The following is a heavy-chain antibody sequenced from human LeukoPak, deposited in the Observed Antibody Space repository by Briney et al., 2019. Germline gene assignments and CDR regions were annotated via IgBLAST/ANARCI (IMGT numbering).Heavy chain of an antibody. V-gene: IGHV3-30-3*01. Sequence: GGSLRLSCAASGFTFSSYAMHWVRQAPGKGLEWVAVISYDGSNKYYADSVKGRFTISRDNSKNTLYLQMNSLRAEDTAVYYCARDDGPNPYYDFWSGSPNWFDPWGQGTLVTVSS. J-gene: IGHJ5*02. CDR3: ARDDGPNPYYDFWSGSPNWFDP. CDR2: ISYDGSNK. D-gene: IGHD3-3*01. CDR1: GFTFSSYA.